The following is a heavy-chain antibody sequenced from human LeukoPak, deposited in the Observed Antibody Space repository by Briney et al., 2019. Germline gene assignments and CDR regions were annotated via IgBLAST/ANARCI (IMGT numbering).Heavy chain of an antibody. V-gene: IGHV1-8*01. Sequence: AGVKVSCKASGYTFTNFDINWVRQAPGQGLEWMGWINPNSGNKGYAQKFQGRVTMTMNTSITTAYMELSSLISEDTAVYYCARGPQWRGDSYYIDVWGRGTTLTVSS. J-gene: IGHJ6*03. D-gene: IGHD6-19*01. CDR1: GYTFTNFD. CDR3: ARGPQWRGDSYYIDV. CDR2: INPNSGNK.